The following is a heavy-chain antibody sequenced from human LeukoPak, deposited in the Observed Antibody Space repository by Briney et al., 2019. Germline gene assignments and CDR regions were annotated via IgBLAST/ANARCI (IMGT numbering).Heavy chain of an antibody. J-gene: IGHJ3*02. V-gene: IGHV4-61*02. CDR3: ARDSGAFGELLWSSAFDI. CDR2: IYPSGNT. Sequence: KASETLSLTCTVSGDSISNSRHYWSWIRQPAGKGLEGIGRIYPSGNTNYNPSLKSRVTISLDTSKNQFSLILRSVTATDTAMYYCARDSGAFGELLWSSAFDIWGQGKMVTVSS. CDR1: GDSISNSRHY. D-gene: IGHD3-10*01.